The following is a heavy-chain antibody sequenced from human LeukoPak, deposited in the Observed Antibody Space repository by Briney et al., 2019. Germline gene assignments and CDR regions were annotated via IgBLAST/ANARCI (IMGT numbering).Heavy chain of an antibody. Sequence: GASVKVSCKASGNTFTGYYMHWVRQAPGQGLEWMGWINPNSGGTNYAQKFQGRVTMTRDTSISTAYMELSRLRSDDTAVYYCAREARGDTYYYGSGSYYTHFDYWGQGTLVTVSS. J-gene: IGHJ4*02. CDR2: INPNSGGT. V-gene: IGHV1-2*02. CDR3: AREARGDTYYYGSGSYYTHFDY. D-gene: IGHD3-10*01. CDR1: GNTFTGYY.